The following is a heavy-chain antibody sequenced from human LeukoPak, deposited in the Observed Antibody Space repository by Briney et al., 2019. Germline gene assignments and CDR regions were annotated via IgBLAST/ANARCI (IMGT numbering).Heavy chain of an antibody. V-gene: IGHV1-24*01. D-gene: IGHD2-2*01. CDR1: GYTLTELS. Sequence: ASVKVSCKVSGYTLTELSMHWVRQAPGKGLEWMGGFDPEDGETIYAQKFQGRVTMTEDTSTDTAYMELRSLRSEDTAVYYCATEGRIENQLLSFDYWGQGTLVTVSS. CDR3: ATEGRIENQLLSFDY. J-gene: IGHJ4*02. CDR2: FDPEDGET.